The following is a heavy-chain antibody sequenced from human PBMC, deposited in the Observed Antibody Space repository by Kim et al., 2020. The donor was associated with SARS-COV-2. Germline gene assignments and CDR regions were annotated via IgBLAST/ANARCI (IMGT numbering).Heavy chain of an antibody. D-gene: IGHD3-10*01. CDR3: AKDLYYGSGSYYTPLFDY. V-gene: IGHV3-23*01. Sequence: KGRFTISRDNSKNTLYLQMNSLRAEDTAVYYCAKDLYYGSGSYYTPLFDYWGQGTLVTVSS. J-gene: IGHJ4*02.